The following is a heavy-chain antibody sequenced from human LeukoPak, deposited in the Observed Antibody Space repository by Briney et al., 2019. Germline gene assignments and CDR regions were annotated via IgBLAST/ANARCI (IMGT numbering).Heavy chain of an antibody. CDR2: ISWDGGST. CDR3: AKDSAIARRMYYCDSSGYYPDY. V-gene: IGHV3-43*01. Sequence: GGSLRLSCAASGFTFDDYTMHWVRQAPGKGLEWVSLISWDGGSTYYADSVKGRFTISRDNSKNSLYLQMNSLRTEDTALYYCAKDSAIARRMYYCDSSGYYPDYWGQGTLVTVSS. J-gene: IGHJ4*02. CDR1: GFTFDDYT. D-gene: IGHD3-22*01.